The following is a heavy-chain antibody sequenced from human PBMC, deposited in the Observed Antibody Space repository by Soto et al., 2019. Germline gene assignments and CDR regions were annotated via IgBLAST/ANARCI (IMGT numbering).Heavy chain of an antibody. V-gene: IGHV5-10-1*01. J-gene: IGHJ3*02. Sequence: ESLKISCKGSGYSFTSYWISWVRQMPGKGLEWMGRIDPSDSYTNYSPSFQGHVTISADKSISTAYLQWSSLKASDTAMYYCAVKRRNYYYDSSGYYSHDAFDIWGQGTMVTVSS. CDR3: AVKRRNYYYDSSGYYSHDAFDI. CDR1: GYSFTSYW. D-gene: IGHD3-22*01. CDR2: IDPSDSYT.